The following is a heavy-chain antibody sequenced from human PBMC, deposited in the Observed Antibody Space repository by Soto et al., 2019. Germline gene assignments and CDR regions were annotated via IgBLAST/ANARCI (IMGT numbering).Heavy chain of an antibody. CDR2: INPNGGAT. D-gene: IGHD5-12*01. CDR3: ARESGGATATLDYYYFYMYV. J-gene: IGHJ6*03. CDR1: GDSFNDYY. V-gene: IGHV1-2*02. Sequence: VQLAQSGAEVKKPGASVKVSCKTSGDSFNDYYIHWVRQAPGQGLEWMGWINPNGGATKYAQKFQGRVTVTRDTSIRTVYMELSSLRSDDTAVYYCARESGGATATLDYYYFYMYVWGKGTTVIVSS.